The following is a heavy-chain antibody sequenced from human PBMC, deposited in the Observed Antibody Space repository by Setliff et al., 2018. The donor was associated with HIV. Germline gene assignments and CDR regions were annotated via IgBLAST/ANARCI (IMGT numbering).Heavy chain of an antibody. D-gene: IGHD5-18*01. CDR1: GFTFDDYA. J-gene: IGHJ4*02. CDR3: SARYSYGPQFDY. V-gene: IGHV3-49*04. CDR2: IRSKNSGGRT. Sequence: GGSLRLSCRASGFTFDDYAVSWVRQAPGKGLEWVGFIRSKNSGGRTEYAAPVRGRITISRDESRSIAYLQMNSLKTEDTAVYYCSARYSYGPQFDYWGQGTLVTVSS.